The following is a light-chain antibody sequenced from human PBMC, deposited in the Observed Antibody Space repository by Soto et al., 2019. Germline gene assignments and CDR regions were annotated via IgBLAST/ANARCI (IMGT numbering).Light chain of an antibody. CDR1: QSVSSSY. Sequence: EIVLTQSPGTLSLSPGKRATLSCWASQSVSSSYLAWYQQKPGQAPRLLIYGASSRATGIPDRFSGSGSGTDFTLTISRLEPEDFAVYYCQQYGSSPWTFGQGTNVEIK. CDR3: QQYGSSPWT. J-gene: IGKJ1*01. V-gene: IGKV3-20*01. CDR2: GAS.